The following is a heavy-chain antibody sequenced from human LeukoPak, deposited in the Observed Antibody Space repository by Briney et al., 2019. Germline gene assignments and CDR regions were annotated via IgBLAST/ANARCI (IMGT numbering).Heavy chain of an antibody. CDR1: GFTFSSYA. CDR3: AKDTMVRGASYYFDY. V-gene: IGHV3-23*01. CDR2: ISGSGGST. Sequence: GGSLRLSCAASGFTFSSYAMSWVRQAPGKGLEWVSAISGSGGSTYYADSVKGRFTISRDNSKNTLYLQMSSLRAEDTAVYYCAKDTMVRGASYYFDYWGQGTLVTVSS. D-gene: IGHD3-10*01. J-gene: IGHJ4*02.